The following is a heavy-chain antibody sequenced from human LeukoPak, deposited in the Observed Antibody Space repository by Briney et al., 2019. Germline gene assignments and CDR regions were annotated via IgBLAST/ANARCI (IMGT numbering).Heavy chain of an antibody. J-gene: IGHJ5*02. Sequence: TLQGRVTITADTSTDTAYMELSSLRSEDTAVYYCATERELPFDPWGQGTLVTVSS. CDR3: ATERELPFDP. D-gene: IGHD1-26*01. V-gene: IGHV1-69-2*01.